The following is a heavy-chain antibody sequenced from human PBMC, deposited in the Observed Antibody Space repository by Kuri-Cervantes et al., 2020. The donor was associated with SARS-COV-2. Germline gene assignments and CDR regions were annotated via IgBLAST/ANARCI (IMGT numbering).Heavy chain of an antibody. CDR1: GFTFSSYA. V-gene: IGHV3-23*01. CDR3: ASGSAELANYDIPYFDY. Sequence: GGSLRLSCAASGFTFSSYAMSWVRQAPGKGLEWVSAISGSGGSTYYADSVKGRFTISRDNSKNTLYLQMNSLRAEDTALYYCASGSAELANYDIPYFDYWGQGTLVTVSS. J-gene: IGHJ4*02. D-gene: IGHD3-9*01. CDR2: ISGSGGST.